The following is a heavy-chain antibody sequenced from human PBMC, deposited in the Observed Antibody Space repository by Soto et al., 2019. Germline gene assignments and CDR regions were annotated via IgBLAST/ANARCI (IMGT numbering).Heavy chain of an antibody. D-gene: IGHD1-7*01. J-gene: IGHJ4*02. CDR2: IIPISGAA. Sequence: QVQLVQSGAEVKKPGSSVKVSCKASGGTFSNYVVNWVRQAPGQGLEWMGRIIPISGAANYAQKFKGRVTITADKSTSTSHMELSSLRSEDTAVYYCARDMTRTVVPYFDFWGQGTLVTVSS. V-gene: IGHV1-69*06. CDR1: GGTFSNYV. CDR3: ARDMTRTVVPYFDF.